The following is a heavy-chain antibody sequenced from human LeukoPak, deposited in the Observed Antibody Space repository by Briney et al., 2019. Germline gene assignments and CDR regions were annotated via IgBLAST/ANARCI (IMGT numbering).Heavy chain of an antibody. CDR3: ARGDCGAGSCYLSLTAIDY. V-gene: IGHV3-48*01. Sequence: GGSLRLSCAASGFTFSSYEMNWVRQAPGKGLEWVSYISASSNTIYYADSVKGRFTISRDNAKNSLYLQMNSLRAEDTAVYYCARGDCGAGSCYLSLTAIDYWGQGTLVTVSS. CDR1: GFTFSSYE. J-gene: IGHJ4*02. D-gene: IGHD2-15*01. CDR2: ISASSNTI.